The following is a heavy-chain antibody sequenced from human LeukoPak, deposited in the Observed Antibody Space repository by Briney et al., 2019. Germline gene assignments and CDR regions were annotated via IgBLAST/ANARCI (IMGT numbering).Heavy chain of an antibody. J-gene: IGHJ4*02. CDR3: AKACSTSPGFDY. V-gene: IGHV3-23*01. Sequence: PGGSLRLSCAASGFTFSDYEMNWVRQAPGKGLEWVSTVSGSGGSTYYADSVKGRFTISRDNSKNTLYLQMNSLRAEDTAVYYCAKACSTSPGFDYWGQGTLVTVSS. CDR2: VSGSGGST. CDR1: GFTFSDYE. D-gene: IGHD2-2*02.